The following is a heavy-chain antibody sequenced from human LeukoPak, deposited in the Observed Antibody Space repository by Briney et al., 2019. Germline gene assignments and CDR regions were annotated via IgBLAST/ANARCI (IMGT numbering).Heavy chain of an antibody. CDR3: ARAANCYDSSGSDY. J-gene: IGHJ4*02. Sequence: GGSLRLSCAASGFTFDDYGMSWVRQAPGKGLEWVSGINWNGGSTGYADSVKGRFTISRDNAKNSLYLQMNSLRAEDTALYHCARAANCYDSSGSDYWGQGTLVTVSS. V-gene: IGHV3-20*01. CDR1: GFTFDDYG. CDR2: INWNGGST. D-gene: IGHD3-22*01.